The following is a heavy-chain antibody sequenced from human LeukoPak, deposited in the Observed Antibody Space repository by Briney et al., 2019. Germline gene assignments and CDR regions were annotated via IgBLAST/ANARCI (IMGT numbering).Heavy chain of an antibody. D-gene: IGHD1-26*01. J-gene: IGHJ2*01. CDR3: ARGLSGRGSWFFDL. CDR1: GVSIGSFY. CDR2: IYNSGSA. V-gene: IGHV4-59*01. Sequence: SETLSLTCNVSGVSIGSFYWNWIRPPPGKELEWIGYIYNSGSANYIPSLKSRLTISLDTPRNQVSLNLTSVTAADTAVYYCARGLSGRGSWFFDLWGRGTLVTVSS.